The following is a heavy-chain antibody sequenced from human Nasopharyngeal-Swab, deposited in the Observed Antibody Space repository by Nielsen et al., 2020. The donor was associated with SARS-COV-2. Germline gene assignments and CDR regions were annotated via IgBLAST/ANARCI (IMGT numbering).Heavy chain of an antibody. CDR2: TYYRSKWYN. Sequence: SQTLSLTCAISGDSFSSNSAAWNWIRQSPSRGLEWLGRTYYRSKWYNDYAVSVKSRITINPDTSKNQFSLQLNSVTPEDTAVYYCARGVEQQSQPEYYYYYGMDVWGQGTTVTVSS. J-gene: IGHJ6*02. D-gene: IGHD6-13*01. V-gene: IGHV6-1*01. CDR1: GDSFSSNSAA. CDR3: ARGVEQQSQPEYYYYYGMDV.